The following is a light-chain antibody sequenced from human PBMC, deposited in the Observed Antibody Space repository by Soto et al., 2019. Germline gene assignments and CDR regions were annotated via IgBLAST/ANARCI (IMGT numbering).Light chain of an antibody. CDR1: QTFSSH. V-gene: IGKV3-11*01. J-gene: IGKJ5*01. Sequence: EIVLTQSPATLSLSPGERATLSCRASQTFSSHLAWYQQKPGQAPRLLIYDASKRATGIPARFSGRGSGTDFPLSISSLEPEDFAVYSCQQRSNWPPVITFGQGTRLEIK. CDR2: DAS. CDR3: QQRSNWPPVIT.